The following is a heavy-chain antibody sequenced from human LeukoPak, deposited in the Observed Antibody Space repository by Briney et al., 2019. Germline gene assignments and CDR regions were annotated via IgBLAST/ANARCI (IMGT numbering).Heavy chain of an antibody. CDR2: IIPIFGTA. Sequence: GASVKVSCKASGGTFSSYAISWVRQAPGQGLDWMGGIIPIFGTANYAQKFQGRVTITADESTSTAYMELSSLRSEDTAVYYCAGTLSGYPITYHFDYWGQGTLVTVSS. CDR1: GGTFSSYA. D-gene: IGHD3-3*01. CDR3: AGTLSGYPITYHFDY. J-gene: IGHJ4*02. V-gene: IGHV1-69*13.